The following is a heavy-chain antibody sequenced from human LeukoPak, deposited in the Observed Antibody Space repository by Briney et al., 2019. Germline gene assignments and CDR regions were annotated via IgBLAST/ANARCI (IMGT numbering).Heavy chain of an antibody. J-gene: IGHJ2*01. CDR1: GFTLSAYS. CDR3: ARAFAGAPFDL. D-gene: IGHD3-10*01. Sequence: GGSLRLSCAASGFTLSAYSMHWVRQAPGKGLEWAAVVSSIGRQEYYADSVKGRFTISGDDSKNTLYLQMTSLTVEDTGLYYCARAFAGAPFDLWGRGALVTVSS. CDR2: VSSIGRQE. V-gene: IGHV3-30*04.